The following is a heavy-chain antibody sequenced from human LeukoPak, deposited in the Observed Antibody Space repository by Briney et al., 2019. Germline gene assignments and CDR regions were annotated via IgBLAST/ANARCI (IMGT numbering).Heavy chain of an antibody. CDR1: GFSVSHYY. J-gene: IGHJ4*02. Sequence: GGSLRLSCAGSGFSVSHYYMNWVRQAPGKGLEWVSTINGAGDNTYYAETVKGRFTISRDNSKNTLYLQMHSLRAEDTAIYYCAKVSVCYGCYLDYWGQGTLVTVS. V-gene: IGHV3-23*01. D-gene: IGHD3-16*01. CDR3: AKVSVCYGCYLDY. CDR2: INGAGDNT.